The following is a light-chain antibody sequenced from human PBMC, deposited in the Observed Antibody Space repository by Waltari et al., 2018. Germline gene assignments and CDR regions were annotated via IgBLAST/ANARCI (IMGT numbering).Light chain of an antibody. CDR1: QSVSRALRT. V-gene: IGKV3-20*01. J-gene: IGKJ1*01. CDR2: DAS. Sequence: EIVLTQSPGTLSLSPGERATLSCRASQSVSRALRTLAWYQQKPGQAPRLLIYDASTRATGIPDRFSGSGSGTGFTLTISRLEPDDFAVYYCQRYGTLPATFGQGTKVEIK. CDR3: QRYGTLPAT.